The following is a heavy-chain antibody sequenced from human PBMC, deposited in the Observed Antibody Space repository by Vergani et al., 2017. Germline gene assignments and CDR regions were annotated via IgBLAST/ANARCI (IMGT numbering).Heavy chain of an antibody. CDR3: ARAGDYCTSTSCYLAFDI. CDR2: IYYSGST. D-gene: IGHD2-2*01. CDR1: GGSISSYY. J-gene: IGHJ3*02. Sequence: QVQLQESGPGLVKPSETLSLTCTVSGGSISSYYWSWIRQPPGKGLEWIGYIYYSGSTNYHPSLKSRVTISVDTSKNQFSLKLSSVTAADTAVSYCARAGDYCTSTSCYLAFDIWGQGTMVTVSS. V-gene: IGHV4-59*01.